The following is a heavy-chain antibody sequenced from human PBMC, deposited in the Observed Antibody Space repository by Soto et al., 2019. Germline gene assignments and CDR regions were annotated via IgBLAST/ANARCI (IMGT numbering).Heavy chain of an antibody. CDR3: ARWWSGSRQGFDP. CDR1: GGSISSGDYY. V-gene: IGHV4-31*03. Sequence: SETLSLTCTVSGGSISSGDYYWSWIRQHPGKGLEWIGYIYYSGSTYYNPSLKSRVTISVDTSKNQFSLKLSSVTAADTAVYYCARWWSGSRQGFDPSGQGTLVTVSS. J-gene: IGHJ5*02. D-gene: IGHD3-3*01. CDR2: IYYSGST.